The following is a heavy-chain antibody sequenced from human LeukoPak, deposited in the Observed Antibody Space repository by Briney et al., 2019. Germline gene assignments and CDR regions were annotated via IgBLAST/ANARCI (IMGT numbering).Heavy chain of an antibody. D-gene: IGHD3-3*01. J-gene: IGHJ5*02. CDR2: ISYDGSNK. Sequence: PGRSLRLSCAASGFTFSSYAMHWVRQAPGKGLEWVAVISYDGSNKYYADSVKGRFTISRDNSKNTLYLQMNSLRAEDTAVYYCAKDSSGRIFGVVPRFDPWGQGTLVTVSS. V-gene: IGHV3-30-3*01. CDR3: AKDSSGRIFGVVPRFDP. CDR1: GFTFSSYA.